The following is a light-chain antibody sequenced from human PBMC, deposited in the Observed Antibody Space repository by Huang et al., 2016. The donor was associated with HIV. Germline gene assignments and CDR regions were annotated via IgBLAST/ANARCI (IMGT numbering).Light chain of an antibody. V-gene: IGKV2-29*02. CDR1: QSLLHTDGKTY. J-gene: IGKJ4*01. CDR3: MQGTHPPLT. CDR2: EAS. Sequence: DIVMTQTPLSLSVTPGQAASISCKSSQSLLHTDGKTYLYWFLQKPGQSPQLLISEASRRFAGVPHRFSGSGSGTAFTLIISRVEAEDVGVYFCMQGTHPPLTFGGGTKVEIK.